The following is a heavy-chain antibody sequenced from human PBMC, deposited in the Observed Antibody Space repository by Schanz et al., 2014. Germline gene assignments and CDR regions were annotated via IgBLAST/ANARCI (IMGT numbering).Heavy chain of an antibody. CDR2: IYSGDNT. CDR1: GFTVTSYY. J-gene: IGHJ3*02. V-gene: IGHV3-53*01. Sequence: DVQLLESGGGLVQPGGSLRLSCAASGFTVTSYYMSWVRQAPGKGLEWVSVIYSGDNTYYADSVKGRFTISRDNSKNTLYLQMNSLRAEDTALYYCASERGYSYGYGAFDIWGQGTMVTVSS. D-gene: IGHD5-18*01. CDR3: ASERGYSYGYGAFDI.